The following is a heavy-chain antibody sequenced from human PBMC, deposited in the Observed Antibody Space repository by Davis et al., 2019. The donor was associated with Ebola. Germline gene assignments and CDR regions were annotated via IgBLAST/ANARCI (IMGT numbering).Heavy chain of an antibody. Sequence: SVKVSCKASGGTFSSYAISWVRQAPGQGLEWMGGIIPIFGTANYAQKFQGRVTITADESTSTAYMELSSLRSEDTAVYYCATVKVVPAVLYYMDVWGKGTTVTVSS. D-gene: IGHD2-2*01. V-gene: IGHV1-69*13. CDR3: ATVKVVPAVLYYMDV. CDR1: GGTFSSYA. J-gene: IGHJ6*03. CDR2: IIPIFGTA.